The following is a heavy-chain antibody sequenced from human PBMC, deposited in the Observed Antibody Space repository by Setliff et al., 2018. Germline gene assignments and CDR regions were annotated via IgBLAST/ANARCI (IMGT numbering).Heavy chain of an antibody. CDR2: VGYNGNT. CDR1: GGSINNYH. J-gene: IGHJ3*02. V-gene: IGHV4-59*01. D-gene: IGHD1-26*01. Sequence: SETLSLTCTVSGGSINNYHWNWTRQPPGKGLEWIGYVGYNGNTHYNPSLNSRVTMSVDTSKNQFSLKLTSVSAADTAVYYCARWGENSGRPDWRAFDIRGQGTMVTVS. CDR3: ARWGENSGRPDWRAFDI.